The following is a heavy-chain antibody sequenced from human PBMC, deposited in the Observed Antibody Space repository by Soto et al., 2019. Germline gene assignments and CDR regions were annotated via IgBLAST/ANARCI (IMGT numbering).Heavy chain of an antibody. CDR1: GGSISSGDYY. V-gene: IGHV4-30-4*01. J-gene: IGHJ4*02. CDR3: ARAGPYYGSGSYYPPRSGYFDY. CDR2: IYYSGST. D-gene: IGHD3-10*01. Sequence: SETLSLTCTVSGGSISSGDYYWSWIRQPPGKGLEWIGYIYYSGSTYYNPSLKSRVTISVDTSKNQFSLKLSSVTAADTAVYYCARAGPYYGSGSYYPPRSGYFDYWGQGTLVTVSS.